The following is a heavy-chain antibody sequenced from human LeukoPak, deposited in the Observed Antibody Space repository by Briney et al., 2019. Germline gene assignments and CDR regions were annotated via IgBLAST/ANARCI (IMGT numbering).Heavy chain of an antibody. Sequence: GGSLRLSCAASGFTVSSNYMSWVRQAPGKGLEWVSVSHTDGRTYYADSVKGRFTISRDNSKNTLYLQMNSLRAEDTAVYYCARHATPWGYYWGQGTLVTVSS. D-gene: IGHD3-16*01. J-gene: IGHJ4*02. CDR3: ARHATPWGYY. V-gene: IGHV3-66*04. CDR2: SHTDGRT. CDR1: GFTVSSNY.